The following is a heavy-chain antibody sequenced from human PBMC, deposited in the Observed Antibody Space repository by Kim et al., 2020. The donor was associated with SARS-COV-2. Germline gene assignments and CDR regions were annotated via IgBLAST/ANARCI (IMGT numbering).Heavy chain of an antibody. CDR2: IYYSGST. V-gene: IGHV4-39*01. CDR3: ARLKGTSITIFGVVIMGYYFDY. Sequence: SETLSLTCTVSGGSISSSSYYWGWIRQPPGKGLEWIGSIYYSGSTYYNPSLKSRVTISVDTSKNQFSLKLRAVTAADTAVYYCARLKGTSITIFGVVIMGYYFDYWGQGTLVTVSS. D-gene: IGHD3-3*01. CDR1: GGSISSSSYY. J-gene: IGHJ4*02.